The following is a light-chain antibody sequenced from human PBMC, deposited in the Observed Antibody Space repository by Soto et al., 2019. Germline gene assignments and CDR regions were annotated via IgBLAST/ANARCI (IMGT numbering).Light chain of an antibody. Sequence: EIVLTQSPGTLTLSPGERATLSCRASQSVRSNYLAWYQQGPGQAPRLLIFAASSRATGIPDRFSGSGSGTDFTLNISRLEREDFAVYYCQQYSTSPWTVGQGTKVDIK. CDR1: QSVRSNY. CDR3: QQYSTSPWT. CDR2: AAS. J-gene: IGKJ1*01. V-gene: IGKV3-20*01.